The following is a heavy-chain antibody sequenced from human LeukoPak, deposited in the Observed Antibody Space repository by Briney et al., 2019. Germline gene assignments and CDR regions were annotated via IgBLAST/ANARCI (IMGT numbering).Heavy chain of an antibody. CDR1: GYTFTSYD. CDR3: ARVPSPYYYDSSGFMDV. Sequence: GASVKVSCKSSGYTFTSYDINWVRQATGQGLEWMGWVNPNSGNTGYAQKFQGRVTITRNTSISTAYMELSRLRSDDTAVYYCARVPSPYYYDSSGFMDVWGKGTTVTISS. V-gene: IGHV1-8*03. CDR2: VNPNSGNT. J-gene: IGHJ6*04. D-gene: IGHD3-22*01.